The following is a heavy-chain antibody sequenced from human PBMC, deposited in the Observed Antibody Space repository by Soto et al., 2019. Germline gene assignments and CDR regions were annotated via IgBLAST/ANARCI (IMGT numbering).Heavy chain of an antibody. V-gene: IGHV3-23*01. CDR1: GFTFSSYA. CDR3: AKGKRVLLWLPSYYYGMDV. CDR2: ISGSGGST. Sequence: EVQLLESGGGLVQPGGSLRLSCAASGFTFSSYAMSWVRQAPGKGLEWVSAISGSGGSTYYADSVNGRFTISRDNSMNTLYLQMNSRRAEDTAVYYCAKGKRVLLWLPSYYYGMDVWGEGTTVTVSS. J-gene: IGHJ6*04. D-gene: IGHD5-18*01.